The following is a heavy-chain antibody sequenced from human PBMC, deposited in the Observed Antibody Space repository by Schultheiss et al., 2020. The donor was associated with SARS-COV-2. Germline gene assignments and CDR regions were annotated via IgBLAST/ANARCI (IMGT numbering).Heavy chain of an antibody. D-gene: IGHD2/OR15-2a*01. J-gene: IGHJ6*02. CDR1: GYTLTELS. V-gene: IGHV1-24*01. CDR2: FDPEDGET. Sequence: ASVKVSCKVSGYTLTELSMHWVRQAPGKGLEWMGGFDPEDGETIYAQKFQGRVTMTEDTSTDTAYMEVRSLRSDDTAIYYCARVWEYPRGDMDVWGQGTTVTVSS. CDR3: ARVWEYPRGDMDV.